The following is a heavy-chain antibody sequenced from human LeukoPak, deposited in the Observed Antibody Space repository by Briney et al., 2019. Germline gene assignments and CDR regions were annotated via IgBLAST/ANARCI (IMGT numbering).Heavy chain of an antibody. Sequence: GESLKISCKGSGYSFTSYWIGWVRQMPGKGLEWMGIIYPGDSDTRYSPSFQGQVTISADKSTSTAYLQWSSLKASDTAMYYCARRLRYCSGGSCYYFDYWGQGTLVTVSS. J-gene: IGHJ4*02. D-gene: IGHD2-15*01. CDR2: IYPGDSDT. CDR1: GYSFTSYW. V-gene: IGHV5-51*01. CDR3: ARRLRYCSGGSCYYFDY.